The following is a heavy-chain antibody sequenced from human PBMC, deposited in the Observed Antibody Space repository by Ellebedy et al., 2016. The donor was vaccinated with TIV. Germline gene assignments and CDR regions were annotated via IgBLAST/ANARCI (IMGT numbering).Heavy chain of an antibody. CDR1: GYTFINYW. J-gene: IGHJ4*02. V-gene: IGHV5-51*01. Sequence: GESLKISCTGSGYTFINYWIGWVRQMHGKGLEWMGIISPADSDTRYSPSFQGQVTISVDKSINTASLQWSSLKASDSAMYYCARHVGDGSHFDYWGQGTLVTVSS. CDR3: ARHVGDGSHFDY. CDR2: ISPADSDT. D-gene: IGHD5-24*01.